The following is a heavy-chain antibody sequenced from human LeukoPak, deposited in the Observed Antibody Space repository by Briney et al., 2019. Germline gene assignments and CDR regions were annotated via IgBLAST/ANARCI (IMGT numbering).Heavy chain of an antibody. V-gene: IGHV3-30*03. D-gene: IGHD3-9*01. CDR1: GFTFSSHG. J-gene: IGHJ4*02. CDR3: AETGPTDF. CDR2: ISHDGTNI. Sequence: SGRSLRLSCAASGFTFSSHGMHWVRQAPGKGLEWVAAISHDGTNIHYAESVKGRFTISRDNSKNMLYLQMNSLRAEDTALYYCAETGPTDFWGQGTLVTVSS.